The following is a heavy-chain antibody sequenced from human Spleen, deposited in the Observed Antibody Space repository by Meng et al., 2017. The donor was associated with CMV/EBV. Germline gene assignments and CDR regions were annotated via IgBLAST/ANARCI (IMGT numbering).Heavy chain of an antibody. CDR2: IFHSETT. J-gene: IGHJ2*01. Sequence: SETLSLTCTVSGGSISSSSYYWGWIRQPPGKGLEWIGEIFHSETTNYSPSLKSRVTISLDKSKNQFSLRLTSLTAADTAVYFCARLVDFSWYFDLWGRGTLVTVS. D-gene: IGHD2-8*02. CDR1: GGSISSSSYY. V-gene: IGHV4-61*05. CDR3: ARLVDFSWYFDL.